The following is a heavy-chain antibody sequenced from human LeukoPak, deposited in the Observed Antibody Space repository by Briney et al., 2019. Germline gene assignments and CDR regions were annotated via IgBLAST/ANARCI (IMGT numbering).Heavy chain of an antibody. CDR2: ISGSGGST. J-gene: IGHJ4*02. CDR1: GFTFSSYA. D-gene: IGHD3-3*01. V-gene: IGHV3-23*01. Sequence: PGGSLRLSCAASGFTFSSYAMSWVRQAPGKGLEWVSAISGSGGSTYYADSVKGRFTISRDNSKNTLYLQMNSLRAEDTAVYYCAKVSRYDFWCGYPGESSGNFDYWGQGTLVTVSS. CDR3: AKVSRYDFWCGYPGESSGNFDY.